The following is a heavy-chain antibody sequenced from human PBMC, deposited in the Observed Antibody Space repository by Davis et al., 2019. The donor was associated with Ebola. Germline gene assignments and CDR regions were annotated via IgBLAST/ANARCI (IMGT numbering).Heavy chain of an antibody. D-gene: IGHD3-22*01. CDR1: GGSINSHY. CDR3: ARAPATYYYDSSGYRTMPQGFDY. Sequence: SETLSLTCSVSGGSINSHYWSWIRQPPGKGLEWIARMYYSGDTAYNPSLRSRVTISVDTSKNQFSLKLSSVTAADTAVYYCARAPATYYYDSSGYRTMPQGFDYWGQGTLVTVSS. V-gene: IGHV4-59*05. J-gene: IGHJ4*02. CDR2: MYYSGDT.